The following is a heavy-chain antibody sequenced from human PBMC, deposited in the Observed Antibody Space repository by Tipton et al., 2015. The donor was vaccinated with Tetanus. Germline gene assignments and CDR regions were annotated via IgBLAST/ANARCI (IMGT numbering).Heavy chain of an antibody. J-gene: IGHJ4*02. CDR2: IKYDGSQK. CDR3: ARENFYALDY. D-gene: IGHD2/OR15-2a*01. CDR1: GFTFSGFW. V-gene: IGHV3-7*03. Sequence: SLRLSCVASGFTFSGFWMTWVRQAPGKGLEWVANIKYDGSQKNYVDSVRGRFTISRDNAKNSLYLQMDSLRAEDTAAYFCARENFYALDYWGQGTLVTVSS.